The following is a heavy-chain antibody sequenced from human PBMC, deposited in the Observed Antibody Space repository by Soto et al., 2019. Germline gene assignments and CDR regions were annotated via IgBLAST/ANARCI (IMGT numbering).Heavy chain of an antibody. CDR2: INPSGGST. CDR1: GGTFTSYY. V-gene: IGHV1-46*01. CDR3: ARVNRFFYYGMDV. Sequence: ASVKVSCKASGGTFTSYYMHWVRQAPGQGLEWMGIINPSGGSTSYAQKFQGRVTMTRDTSTSTVYMELSSLRSEDTAVYYCARVNRFFYYGMDVWGQGTTVTVSS. J-gene: IGHJ6*02.